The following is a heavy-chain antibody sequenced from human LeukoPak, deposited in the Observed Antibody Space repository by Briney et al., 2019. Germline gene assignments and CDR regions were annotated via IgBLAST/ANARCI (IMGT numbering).Heavy chain of an antibody. CDR3: ARDLSGSYYFDY. D-gene: IGHD1-26*01. CDR1: GFTFSDYY. CDR2: ISSSTYT. J-gene: IGHJ4*02. V-gene: IGHV3-11*05. Sequence: NPGGSLRLCCAASGFTFSDYYMSWIRQAPGKGLEWVSYISSSTYTNYADSVKGRFTISRDNAKNSLYLQMNSLRAEDTAVYYCARDLSGSYYFDYWGQGTLVTVSS.